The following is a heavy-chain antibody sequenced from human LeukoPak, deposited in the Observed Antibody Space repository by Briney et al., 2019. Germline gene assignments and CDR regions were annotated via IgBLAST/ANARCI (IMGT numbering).Heavy chain of an antibody. V-gene: IGHV4-34*01. CDR3: ARVRSSGYYLNYFDY. J-gene: IGHJ4*02. D-gene: IGHD3-22*01. CDR1: GGSFSGYY. CDR2: INHSGST. Sequence: PSETLSLTCAVYGGSFSGYYWSWIRQPPGKGLEWIWEINHSGSTNYNPSLKSRVTISVDTSKNQFSLKLSSVTAADTAVYYCARVRSSGYYLNYFDYWGQGTLVTVSS.